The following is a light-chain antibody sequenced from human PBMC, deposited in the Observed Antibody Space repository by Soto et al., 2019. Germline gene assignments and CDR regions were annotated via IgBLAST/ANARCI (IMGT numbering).Light chain of an antibody. CDR3: QQYNSWPPYT. CDR1: ESVSSN. CDR2: GAS. V-gene: IGKV3-15*01. J-gene: IGKJ2*01. Sequence: EIVMTQSPDTLSVSPGGRATVSCRASESVSSNLAWYQQKAGQAPRLLIYGASTRATGIPARFSGSGSGTEFTLTISTLQSEDVAIYYCQQYNSWPPYTFGQGTKVDIK.